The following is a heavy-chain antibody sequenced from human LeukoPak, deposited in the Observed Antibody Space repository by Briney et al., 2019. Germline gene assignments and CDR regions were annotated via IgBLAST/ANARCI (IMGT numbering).Heavy chain of an antibody. CDR2: ISSSSTI. Sequence: GGSLRLSCAASGFTFSSYSMNWVRQAPGKGLEWVSYISSSSTIHYAESVKGRFTISRDNAKNSLYLQMNSLRAEDTAVYYCARGLSPYYYYYMDVWGKGTTVTVSS. CDR1: GFTFSSYS. J-gene: IGHJ6*03. V-gene: IGHV3-48*01. CDR3: ARGLSPYYYYYMDV.